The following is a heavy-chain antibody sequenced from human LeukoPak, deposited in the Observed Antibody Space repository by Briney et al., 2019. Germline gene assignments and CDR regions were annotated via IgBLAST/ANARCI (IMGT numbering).Heavy chain of an antibody. J-gene: IGHJ1*01. CDR3: ARGPIDYYDSSGPGYFQH. D-gene: IGHD3-22*01. CDR1: GYTFTSYG. Sequence: GASVKVSCKASGYTFTSYGISWVREAPGQGLEWMGWISAYNGNTNYAQKLQGRVTMTTDTSTSTAYMELSSLRSEDTAVYYCARGPIDYYDSSGPGYFQHWGQGTLVTVSS. V-gene: IGHV1-18*01. CDR2: ISAYNGNT.